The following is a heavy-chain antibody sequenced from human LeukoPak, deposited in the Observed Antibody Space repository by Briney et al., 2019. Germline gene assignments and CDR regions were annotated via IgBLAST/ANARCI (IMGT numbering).Heavy chain of an antibody. V-gene: IGHV4-59*01. D-gene: IGHD3-22*01. CDR2: IYYSGST. CDR3: ARHRGSGYPYFDY. CDR1: GGSINTYY. J-gene: IGHJ4*02. Sequence: PSETLSLTCTVPGGSINTYYWSWIRQPPGKGLEWIGYIYYSGSTNYNPSLKSRVTISVDTSKNQFSLKLSSLTAADTAVYYCARHRGSGYPYFDYWGQGTLVTVSS.